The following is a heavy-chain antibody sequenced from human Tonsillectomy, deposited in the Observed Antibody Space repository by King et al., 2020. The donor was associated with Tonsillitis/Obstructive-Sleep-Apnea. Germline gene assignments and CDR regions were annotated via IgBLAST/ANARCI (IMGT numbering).Heavy chain of an antibody. D-gene: IGHD4-17*01. CDR3: ARGRMTTVTSFDY. J-gene: IGHJ4*02. CDR1: GFIFTSYW. CDR2: MRQEGREK. V-gene: IGHV3-7*04. Sequence: VQLVESGGGLVQPGGSLRLSCAASGFIFTSYWMTWVRQAPGRGREWVANMRQEGREKHYVDSVKGRFTMSRDNAKNSLYLQMNSLRAEDTAVYYCARGRMTTVTSFDYWGQGTLVTVSS.